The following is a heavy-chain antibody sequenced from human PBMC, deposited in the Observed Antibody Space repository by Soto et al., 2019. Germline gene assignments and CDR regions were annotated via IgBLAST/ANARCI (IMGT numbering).Heavy chain of an antibody. J-gene: IGHJ3*02. CDR3: ARVSEDILTAYDAFDI. V-gene: IGHV3-7*01. Sequence: PGGSLRLSCAASGFTFSSYAMHWVRQAPGKGLEWVANIKQDGSEKYYVDSVKGRFTISRDNAKSSLYLQMNSLRAEDTAVYYCARVSEDILTAYDAFDIWGQGTMVTVSS. D-gene: IGHD3-9*01. CDR2: IKQDGSEK. CDR1: GFTFSSYA.